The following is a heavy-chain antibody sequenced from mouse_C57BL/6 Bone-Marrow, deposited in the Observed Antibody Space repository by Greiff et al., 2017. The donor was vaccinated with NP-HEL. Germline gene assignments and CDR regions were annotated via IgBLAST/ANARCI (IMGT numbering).Heavy chain of an antibody. CDR3: ATLITTVPYYYAMDY. V-gene: IGHV1-55*01. D-gene: IGHD1-1*01. CDR2: IYPGSGST. J-gene: IGHJ4*01. CDR1: GYTFTSYW. Sequence: VQLQQPGAELVKPGASVKMSCKASGYTFTSYWITWVKQRPGQGLEWIGDIYPGSGSTNYNEKFKSKATLTVDTSSSTAYMQLSSLTSEDSAVYYCATLITTVPYYYAMDYWGQGTSVTVSS.